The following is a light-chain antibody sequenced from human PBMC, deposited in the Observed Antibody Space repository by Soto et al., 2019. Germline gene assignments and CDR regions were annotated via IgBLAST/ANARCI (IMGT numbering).Light chain of an antibody. Sequence: QSVLTQPPSVSGAPGQRVTISCTGSSSNIGAGYDVHWYQQLPGTAPKLLIYGNSNRPSGVPDRFSGSKSGTSASLAITGLQAEDAADYYCQSYDSSLSEVFGTGTNLTVL. J-gene: IGLJ1*01. CDR3: QSYDSSLSEV. CDR2: GNS. V-gene: IGLV1-40*01. CDR1: SSNIGAGYD.